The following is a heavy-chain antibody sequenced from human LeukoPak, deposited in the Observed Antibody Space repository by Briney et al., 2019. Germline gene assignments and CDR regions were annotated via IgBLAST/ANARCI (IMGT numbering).Heavy chain of an antibody. D-gene: IGHD3-3*01. J-gene: IGHJ4*02. CDR3: ARVRCRYDFWSGPGDYFDY. CDR1: GGSISSGDYS. CDR2: IYYSGST. Sequence: PSETLSLTCTVSGGSISSGDYSWSWIRQPPGKGLEWIGYIYYSGSTYYNPSLKSRVTISVDTSKNQFSLKLSSVTAADTAVYYCARVRCRYDFWSGPGDYFDYWGQGTLVTVSS. V-gene: IGHV4-30-4*01.